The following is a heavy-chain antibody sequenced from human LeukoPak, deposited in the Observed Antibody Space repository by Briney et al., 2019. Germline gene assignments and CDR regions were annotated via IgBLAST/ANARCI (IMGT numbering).Heavy chain of an antibody. CDR2: INPNSGGT. V-gene: IGHV1-2*04. Sequence: ASVKVSCKASGYTFTGYYMHWVRQAPGQGLEWMGWINPNSGGTNYAQKFQGWVTMTRDTSISTAYVELSRLRSDDTAVYYCAREGCSGGSCYPYFDYWGQGTLVTVSS. J-gene: IGHJ4*02. D-gene: IGHD2-15*01. CDR1: GYTFTGYY. CDR3: AREGCSGGSCYPYFDY.